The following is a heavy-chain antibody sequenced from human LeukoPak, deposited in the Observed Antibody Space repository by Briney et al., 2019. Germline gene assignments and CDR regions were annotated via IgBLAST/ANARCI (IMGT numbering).Heavy chain of an antibody. V-gene: IGHV3-23*01. J-gene: IGHJ4*02. CDR2: LGSDGRT. Sequence: GGSLRLSCEASGFGVSSNAMAWVRQAPGKGLEWVSGLGSDGRTHYADSVKGRFTISRDHSKNTVYLQMNSLRDEDTALYYCAKDILGWSFDTWGQGTLVTVSS. CDR3: AKDILGWSFDT. CDR1: GFGVSSNA. D-gene: IGHD4-23*01.